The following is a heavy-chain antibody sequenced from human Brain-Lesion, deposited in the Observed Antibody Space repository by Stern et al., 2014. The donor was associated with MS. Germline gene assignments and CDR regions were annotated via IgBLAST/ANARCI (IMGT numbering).Heavy chain of an antibody. V-gene: IGHV5-51*01. D-gene: IGHD6-6*01. CDR2: IWPGDSDT. CDR3: ARRGDSSSSGFDY. CDR1: GYRFTSNW. J-gene: IGHJ4*02. Sequence: EVQLLESGAEVKKPGESLKISCKGSGYRFTSNWIGWVRQMPGKGLEWMGIIWPGDSDTRYSPSFQGQVTISAAKSISTAYLQWSSLQASDTAMYYCARRGDSSSSGFDYWGQGTLVIVSS.